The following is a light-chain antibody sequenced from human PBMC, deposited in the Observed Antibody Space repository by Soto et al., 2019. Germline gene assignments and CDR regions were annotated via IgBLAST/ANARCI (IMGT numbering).Light chain of an antibody. J-gene: IGLJ3*02. V-gene: IGLV2-14*01. CDR3: SSYTSSNTLV. CDR2: EVS. Sequence: QSVLTQPASVSGSPGQSITISCTGTSSDVGGYIYVSWYQQHPGKAPKLMIYEVSNRPSGVSNRFSGSKSGNTASLTISGLQAEDEADYYCSSYTSSNTLVFGGGTKVTVL. CDR1: SSDVGGYIY.